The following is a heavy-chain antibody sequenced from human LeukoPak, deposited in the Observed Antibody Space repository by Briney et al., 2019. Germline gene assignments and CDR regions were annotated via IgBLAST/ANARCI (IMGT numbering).Heavy chain of an antibody. V-gene: IGHV1-2*02. CDR3: ARDDAGTHSSGWSPSDY. Sequence: ASVTVSCKASGYTFTGYYMHWVRQPPGQGLEWMGWINPNSGGTNYAQKFQGRATMTRDTSISTAYMELSRLRSDDTAVYYCARDDAGTHSSGWSPSDYWGQGTLVTVSS. D-gene: IGHD6-19*01. J-gene: IGHJ4*02. CDR2: INPNSGGT. CDR1: GYTFTGYY.